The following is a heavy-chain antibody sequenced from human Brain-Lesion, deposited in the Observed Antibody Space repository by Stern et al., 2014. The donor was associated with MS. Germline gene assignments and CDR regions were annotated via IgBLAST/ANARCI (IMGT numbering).Heavy chain of an antibody. CDR2: ISGSCGST. CDR1: GFRFSSYA. V-gene: IGHV3-23*04. J-gene: IGHJ3*02. Sequence: EVQLVPSGGGFVQPGGSLRLSCAASGFRFSSYAMSWVRQTPGKGLEWVSGISGSCGSTYYADSVKGRFTISRDKSKNTLFLQMNSLRAEDTAVYYCAKGVWGSYLNAFDMWGQGTMVTVSS. CDR3: AKGVWGSYLNAFDM. D-gene: IGHD3-16*02.